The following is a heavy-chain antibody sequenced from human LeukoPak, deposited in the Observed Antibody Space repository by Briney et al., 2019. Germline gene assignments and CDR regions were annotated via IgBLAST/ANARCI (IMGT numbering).Heavy chain of an antibody. V-gene: IGHV3-74*03. Sequence: GGSLRLSCVGSGFTITNYWMHWVRQAPGTGLVWVSRIHPDGSITTYADSVKGRFTISRDNAKNTLYLQMNSLRAEDTAVYYCAPQQAYSPYNWFDPWGQGTLVAVSS. J-gene: IGHJ5*02. CDR1: GFTITNYW. CDR2: IHPDGSIT. D-gene: IGHD5-12*01. CDR3: APQQAYSPYNWFDP.